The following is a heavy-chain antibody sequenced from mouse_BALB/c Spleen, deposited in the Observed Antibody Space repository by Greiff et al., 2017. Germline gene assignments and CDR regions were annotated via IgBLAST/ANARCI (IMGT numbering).Heavy chain of an antibody. V-gene: IGHV3-8*02. Sequence: EVQLQQSGPSLVKPSQTLSLTCSVTGDSITNGYWNWIRKFPGNKLEYMGYISYSGSTYYNPSLKSRISITRDTSKNQYYLQLNSVTTEYTATYDCAKGGIYDGYLAYWGQGTTLTVSS. CDR1: GDSITNGY. CDR3: AKGGIYDGYLAY. CDR2: ISYSGST. J-gene: IGHJ2*01. D-gene: IGHD2-3*01.